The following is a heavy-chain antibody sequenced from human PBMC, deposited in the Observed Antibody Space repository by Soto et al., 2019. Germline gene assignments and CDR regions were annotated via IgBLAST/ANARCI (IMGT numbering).Heavy chain of an antibody. CDR1: GGTFDTFA. Sequence: SVKVSCKASGGTFDTFAFSWVRQAPGQGLEWLGGIIPVLGRANYAQRFQDRVSASADGSTSTAFMELSSLNSDDTAVYYCARGPWTQEGPKYYFDFWGQGTLVTVSS. J-gene: IGHJ4*02. D-gene: IGHD5-18*01. V-gene: IGHV1-69*13. CDR2: IIPVLGRA. CDR3: ARGPWTQEGPKYYFDF.